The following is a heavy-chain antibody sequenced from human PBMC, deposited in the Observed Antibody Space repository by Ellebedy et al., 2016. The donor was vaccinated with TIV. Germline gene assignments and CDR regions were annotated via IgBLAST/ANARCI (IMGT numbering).Heavy chain of an antibody. Sequence: PGGSLRLSCAASGFTFGFSFSRYAMSWVRQAPGKGLEWVSAISGSGGSTYYADSVKGRFTISRDNSKNTLFLQMSSLRAEDTAVYFCARRSTDFAFDSWGQGTLVTVSS. CDR3: ARRSTDFAFDS. V-gene: IGHV3-23*01. D-gene: IGHD3/OR15-3a*01. J-gene: IGHJ4*02. CDR1: GFTFGFSFSRYA. CDR2: ISGSGGST.